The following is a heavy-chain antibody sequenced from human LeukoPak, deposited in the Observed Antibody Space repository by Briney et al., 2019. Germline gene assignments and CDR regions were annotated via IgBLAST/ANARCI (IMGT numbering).Heavy chain of an antibody. CDR2: IYYSGST. CDR3: ARGGCYGDYCWFDP. CDR1: GGSISSGGYY. V-gene: IGHV4-61*08. Sequence: PSETLSLTCTVSGGSISSGGYYWSWIRQPPGKGLEWIGNIYYSGSTNYNPSLKSRVTISVDTSMNQFSLKLSSVTAADTAVYYCARGGCYGDYCWFDPWGQGTVVTVSS. J-gene: IGHJ5*02. D-gene: IGHD4-17*01.